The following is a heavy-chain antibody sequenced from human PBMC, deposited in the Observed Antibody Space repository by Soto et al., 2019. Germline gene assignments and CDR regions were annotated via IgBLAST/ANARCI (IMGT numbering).Heavy chain of an antibody. V-gene: IGHV1-69*13. J-gene: IGHJ6*02. CDR1: GGTFSSYA. CDR3: AHYDFWSGDTPGYYYGMDV. CDR2: IIPIFGTA. D-gene: IGHD3-3*01. Sequence: SVKVSCKASGGTFSSYAISWVRQAPGQGLEWMGGIIPIFGTANYAQKFQGRVTITADESTSTAYMELSSLRSEDTAGYYCAHYDFWSGDTPGYYYGMDVWGQGTTVTVSS.